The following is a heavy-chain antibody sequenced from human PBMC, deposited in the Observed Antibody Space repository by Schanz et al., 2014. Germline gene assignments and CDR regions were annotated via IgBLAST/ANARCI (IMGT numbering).Heavy chain of an antibody. Sequence: VQLLESGGGLAQPGGSLRLACAASGFTFSSYGMHWVHQAPGKGLEWVAIIWYDGSNKYYADSVKGRFTISRDNSKNTLFLQMSSLRAEDTAVYYCARDGDFDYWGQGTLVTVSS. J-gene: IGHJ4*02. CDR1: GFTFSSYG. V-gene: IGHV3-33*08. CDR2: IWYDGSNK. CDR3: ARDGDFDY.